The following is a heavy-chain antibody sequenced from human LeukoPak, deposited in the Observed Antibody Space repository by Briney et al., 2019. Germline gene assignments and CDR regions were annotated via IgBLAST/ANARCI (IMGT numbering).Heavy chain of an antibody. CDR3: ARGWDTGYGYYGMDV. Sequence: PSETLSLTCTVSGGSISGYYWSWIRQPPGKGLERIGNIYYSGTVNYSPSLKSRVTISVATSNNQFSLNLLFVTAADSAVYYCARGWDTGYGYYGMDVWGQGTTVTVSS. CDR1: GGSISGYY. V-gene: IGHV4-59*01. J-gene: IGHJ6*02. CDR2: IYYSGTV. D-gene: IGHD5-18*01.